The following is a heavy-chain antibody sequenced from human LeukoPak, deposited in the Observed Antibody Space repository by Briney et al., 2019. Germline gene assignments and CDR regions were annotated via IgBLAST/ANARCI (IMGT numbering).Heavy chain of an antibody. CDR3: ARGFRASLDY. Sequence: GGSLRLSCAASGFTFSSYGMHWVRQAPGKGLEWVALIWYDGSNEHYTDSVKGRFTISRDNSKNTLYLQMNSLRAEDTAVYYCARGFRASLDYWGQGTLVTVSS. V-gene: IGHV3-33*08. J-gene: IGHJ4*02. CDR2: IWYDGSNE. CDR1: GFTFSSYG.